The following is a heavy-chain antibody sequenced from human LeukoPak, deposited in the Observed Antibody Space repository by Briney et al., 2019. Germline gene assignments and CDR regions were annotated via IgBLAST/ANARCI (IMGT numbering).Heavy chain of an antibody. D-gene: IGHD3-10*01. CDR2: ISYDGSNK. CDR1: GFTFSSYG. CDR3: AKDRWFGEDYYYYGMDV. Sequence: GRSVRLSCAASGFTFSSYGMHWVRQAPGKGLEWVAVISYDGSNKYYADSVKGRFTISRDNSKNTLYLQMNSLRAEDTAVYYCAKDRWFGEDYYYYGMDVWGKGTTVTVSS. V-gene: IGHV3-30*18. J-gene: IGHJ6*04.